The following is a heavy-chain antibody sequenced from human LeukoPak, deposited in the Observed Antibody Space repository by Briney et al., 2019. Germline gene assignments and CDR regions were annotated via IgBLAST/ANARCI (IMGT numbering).Heavy chain of an antibody. CDR1: GGSFSGYY. J-gene: IGHJ4*02. Sequence: SETLSLTCAVYGGSFSGYYWSWIRQPPGKGLEWIGEINHSGSTNYNPSLKSRVTISVDTSKNQFSLKLSSVTAADTAVYYCARKAVAGDFDYWGQGTLVTVSS. CDR3: ARKAVAGDFDY. CDR2: INHSGST. V-gene: IGHV4-34*01. D-gene: IGHD6-19*01.